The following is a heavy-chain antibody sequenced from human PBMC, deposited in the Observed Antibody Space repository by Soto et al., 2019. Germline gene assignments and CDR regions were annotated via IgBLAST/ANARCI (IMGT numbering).Heavy chain of an antibody. V-gene: IGHV1-18*04. Sequence: GASVKVSCKASGYTFTSYGISWVRQAPGQGLEWMGWISAYNGNTNYAQKLQGRVTMTTDTSTSTAYMELRSLRSDDTAVYYCARDQGYYGSGSLFDYWGQGTLVTVSS. D-gene: IGHD3-10*01. CDR2: ISAYNGNT. CDR1: GYTFTSYG. J-gene: IGHJ4*02. CDR3: ARDQGYYGSGSLFDY.